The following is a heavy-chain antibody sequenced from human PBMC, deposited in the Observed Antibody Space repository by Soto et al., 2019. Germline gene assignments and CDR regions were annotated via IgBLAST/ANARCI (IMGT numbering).Heavy chain of an antibody. CDR3: ARSYHYDILTGFDY. CDR1: GFTFSSYA. CDR2: ISYDGSNK. D-gene: IGHD3-9*01. Sequence: GGSLRLSCAASGFTFSSYAMHWVRQAPGKGLEWVAVISYDGSNKYYADSVKGRFTISRDNSKNTLYLQMNSLRAEDTAVYYCARSYHYDILTGFDYWGQGTLVTVSS. J-gene: IGHJ4*02. V-gene: IGHV3-30-3*01.